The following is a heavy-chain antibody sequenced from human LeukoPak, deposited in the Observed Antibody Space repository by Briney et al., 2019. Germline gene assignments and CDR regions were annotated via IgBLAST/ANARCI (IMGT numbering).Heavy chain of an antibody. Sequence: GASVKVSCKASGYTFTNYYIHWVRQAPGQGPEWMGIINPSDGSTTYAQKFQGRVTTTRDTSTSTVYMELSSLRSEDTAVYYCARRGHSGYLAYFDYWGQGTLVTVS. V-gene: IGHV1-46*01. CDR3: ARRGHSGYLAYFDY. CDR1: GYTFTNYY. D-gene: IGHD5-12*01. J-gene: IGHJ4*02. CDR2: INPSDGST.